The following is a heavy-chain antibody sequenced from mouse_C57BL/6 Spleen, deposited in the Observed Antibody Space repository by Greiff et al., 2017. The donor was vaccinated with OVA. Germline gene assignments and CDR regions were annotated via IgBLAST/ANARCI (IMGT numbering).Heavy chain of an antibody. J-gene: IGHJ1*03. D-gene: IGHD1-1*01. CDR1: GYTFTSYW. CDR2: IHPNSGST. V-gene: IGHV1-64*01. CDR3: ARLVVATLWYFDV. Sequence: QVQLQQPGAELVKPGASVKLSCKASGYTFTSYWMHWVKQRPGQGLEWIGMIHPNSGSTNYNEKFKSKATLTVDKSSSTAYMQLSSLTSEDSAVYYCARLVVATLWYFDVWGTGTTVTVSS.